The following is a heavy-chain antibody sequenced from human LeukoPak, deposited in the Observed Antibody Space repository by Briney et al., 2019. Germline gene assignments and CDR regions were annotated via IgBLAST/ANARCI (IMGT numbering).Heavy chain of an antibody. Sequence: SETLSLTCAVYGGSFSGYYWRWIRQPPGKGLEWIGEINHSGSTNYNPSFKSRVTISVDTSKNQFSLKLSSVTAADTAVYYCARHLVPYDSSGRGFDYWGQGTLVAVSS. CDR2: INHSGST. D-gene: IGHD3-22*01. V-gene: IGHV4-34*01. J-gene: IGHJ4*02. CDR1: GGSFSGYY. CDR3: ARHLVPYDSSGRGFDY.